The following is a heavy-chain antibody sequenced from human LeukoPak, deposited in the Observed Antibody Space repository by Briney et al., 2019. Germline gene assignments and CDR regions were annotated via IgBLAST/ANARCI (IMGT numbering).Heavy chain of an antibody. J-gene: IGHJ4*02. V-gene: IGHV3-30*18. D-gene: IGHD2-2*01. Sequence: GGSLRLSCAASGFTFDTDGMHWVRQAPGKGLEWVAAISHDGRDTYYADSVKGRFTISRDNSKNTVSLQVNSLRAEDTAAYYCAKGGYCSATRCYVGKGMDDWGQGTLVTVSS. CDR1: GFTFDTDG. CDR3: AKGGYCSATRCYVGKGMDD. CDR2: ISHDGRDT.